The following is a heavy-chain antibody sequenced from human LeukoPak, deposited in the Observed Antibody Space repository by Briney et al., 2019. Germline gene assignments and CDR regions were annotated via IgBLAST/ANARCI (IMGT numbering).Heavy chain of an antibody. CDR1: GDSIRTYY. J-gene: IGHJ4*02. V-gene: IGHV4-59*01. CDR3: ARALTPGYCSGGTCSYFDY. CDR2: IYYSVST. Sequence: SETLSLTCTVSGDSIRTYYWSWIRQPPGKGLEWIGSIYYSVSTNYNPSLKSRVTISVDTSKNQFSLKVSSVTAADTAVYYCARALTPGYCSGGTCSYFDYWGQGTLVTVSS. D-gene: IGHD2-15*01.